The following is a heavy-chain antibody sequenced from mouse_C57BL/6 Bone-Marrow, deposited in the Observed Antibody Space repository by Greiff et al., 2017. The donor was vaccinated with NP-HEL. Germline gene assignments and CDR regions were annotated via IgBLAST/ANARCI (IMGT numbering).Heavy chain of an antibody. CDR1: GFSLTSYG. CDR2: IWSGGST. D-gene: IGHD2-4*01. Sequence: VQLQQSGPGLVQPSQSLSITCTVSGFSLTSYGVHWVRQSPGKGLEWLGVIWSGGSTDYNAAFISRLSISKDNSKSQVFFKMNSLQADDTAIYYCARKDYDYAVFAYWGQGTLVTVSA. CDR3: ARKDYDYAVFAY. V-gene: IGHV2-2*01. J-gene: IGHJ3*01.